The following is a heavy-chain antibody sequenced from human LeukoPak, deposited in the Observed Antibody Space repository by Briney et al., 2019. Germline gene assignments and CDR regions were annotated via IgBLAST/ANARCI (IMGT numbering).Heavy chain of an antibody. Sequence: PSETLSLTCTVSGYSISSGYYWGWIRQPPGKGLEWIGSIYHSGGTYYNSSLKSRVTISVDTSKNQFSLKLSSVTAADTAVYYCARVGSGPIDYYFDYWGQGTLVTVSS. CDR2: IYHSGGT. J-gene: IGHJ4*02. CDR1: GYSISSGYY. CDR3: ARVGSGPIDYYFDY. D-gene: IGHD3-9*01. V-gene: IGHV4-38-2*02.